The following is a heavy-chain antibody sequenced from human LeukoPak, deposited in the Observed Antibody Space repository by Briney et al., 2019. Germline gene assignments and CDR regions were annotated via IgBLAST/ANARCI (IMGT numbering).Heavy chain of an antibody. D-gene: IGHD4-23*01. CDR1: AFTFSNYG. Sequence: GGSLRLSCAASAFTFSNYGMSWVRQAPGKGLEWVANIKEDGSEINYVDSVKGRFTISRDNAKNSLYLQMNSLRVDDTAVYYCERDRGYSTFDYWGQGTLVTVSS. CDR2: IKEDGSEI. J-gene: IGHJ4*02. V-gene: IGHV3-7*01. CDR3: ERDRGYSTFDY.